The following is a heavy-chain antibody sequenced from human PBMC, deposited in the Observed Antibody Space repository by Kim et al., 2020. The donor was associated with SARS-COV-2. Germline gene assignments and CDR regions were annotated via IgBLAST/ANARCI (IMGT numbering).Heavy chain of an antibody. Sequence: SNPSLESLVIISRDTSKNQFSLKLSSVTAADTAVYYCARDSAAAGAQFDYWGQGTLVTVSS. V-gene: IGHV4-59*01. D-gene: IGHD6-13*01. J-gene: IGHJ4*02. CDR3: ARDSAAAGAQFDY.